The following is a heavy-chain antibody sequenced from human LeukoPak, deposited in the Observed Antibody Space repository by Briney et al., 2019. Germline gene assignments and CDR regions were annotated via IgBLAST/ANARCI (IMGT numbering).Heavy chain of an antibody. CDR2: INPNSGGT. D-gene: IGHD2-21*02. CDR3: ARGLYCGGDCYSYAFDI. Sequence: ASVKVSCKASGYTFTGYYMHWVRQAPGQGLEWMGWINPNSGGTNYAQKFQGRVTMTRDTSISTAYMELSRLRSDDTAVYYCARGLYCGGDCYSYAFDIWGQGTMVTVSS. J-gene: IGHJ3*02. CDR1: GYTFTGYY. V-gene: IGHV1-2*02.